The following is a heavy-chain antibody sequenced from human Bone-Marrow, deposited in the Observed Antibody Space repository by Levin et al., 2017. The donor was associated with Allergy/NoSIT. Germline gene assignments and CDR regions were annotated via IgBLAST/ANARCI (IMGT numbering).Heavy chain of an antibody. CDR3: ARDWVHGDYLY. CDR2: ISYDGSNK. J-gene: IGHJ4*02. V-gene: IGHV3-30-3*01. D-gene: IGHD4-17*01. Sequence: GESLKISCAASGFTFSSYAMHWVRQAPGKGLEWVAVISYDGSNKYYADSVKGRFTISRDNSKNTLYLQMNSLRAEDTAVYYCARDWVHGDYLYWGQGTLVTVSS. CDR1: GFTFSSYA.